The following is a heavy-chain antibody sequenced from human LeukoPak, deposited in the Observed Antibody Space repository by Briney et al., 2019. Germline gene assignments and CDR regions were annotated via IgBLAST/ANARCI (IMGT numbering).Heavy chain of an antibody. CDR1: GYTLTELS. D-gene: IGHD3-22*01. V-gene: IGHV1-24*01. J-gene: IGHJ3*02. CDR3: ATDSSGYYSSDAFDI. CDR2: FDPEDGET. Sequence: GASVKVSCKVSGYTLTELSMHWVRQAPGKGLEWMGGFDPEDGETIYAQKFQGRVTMTEDTSTDTAYMELSSLRSEDAAVYYCATDSSGYYSSDAFDIWGQGTMVTVSS.